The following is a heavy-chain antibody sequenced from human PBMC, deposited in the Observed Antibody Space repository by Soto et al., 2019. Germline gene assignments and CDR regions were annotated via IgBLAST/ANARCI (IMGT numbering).Heavy chain of an antibody. Sequence: SVKVSCKASGGTFSSYAISWVRQAPGQGLEWMGGIIPIFGTANYAQKFQGRVTITADESTSTAYMELSSLRSEDTAVYYCARGDCSSTSCYTAGYYYYYGMDVWGQGTTVTVPS. CDR3: ARGDCSSTSCYTAGYYYYYGMDV. V-gene: IGHV1-69*13. CDR1: GGTFSSYA. D-gene: IGHD2-2*02. CDR2: IIPIFGTA. J-gene: IGHJ6*02.